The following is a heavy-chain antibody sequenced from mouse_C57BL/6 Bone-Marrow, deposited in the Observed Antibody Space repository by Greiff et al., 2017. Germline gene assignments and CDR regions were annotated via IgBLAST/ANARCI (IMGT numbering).Heavy chain of an antibody. J-gene: IGHJ2*01. CDR3: ARFSFFDY. V-gene: IGHV1-50*01. Sequence: QVQLQQPGAELVKPGASAKLSCKASGYTFTSYWMQWVKQRPGQGLEWIGEIDPSDSYTNYNQKFKGKATLTVDTSSSTAYMQLSSLTSEDSAVYYCARFSFFDYWGQGTTLTVSS. CDR2: IDPSDSYT. CDR1: GYTFTSYW.